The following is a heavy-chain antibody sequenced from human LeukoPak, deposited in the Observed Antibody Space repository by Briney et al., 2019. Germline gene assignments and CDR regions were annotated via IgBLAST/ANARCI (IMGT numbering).Heavy chain of an antibody. V-gene: IGHV3-23*01. J-gene: IGHJ3*02. CDR3: ARDEGAALDAFDI. D-gene: IGHD6-6*01. CDR1: GFTFSSYW. CDR2: ISGSGGST. Sequence: GGSLRLSCAASGFTFSSYWMSWVRQAPGKGLEWVSAISGSGGSTYYADSVKGRFTISRDNSKNTLYLQMNSLRAEDTAVYYCARDEGAALDAFDIWGQGTMVTVSS.